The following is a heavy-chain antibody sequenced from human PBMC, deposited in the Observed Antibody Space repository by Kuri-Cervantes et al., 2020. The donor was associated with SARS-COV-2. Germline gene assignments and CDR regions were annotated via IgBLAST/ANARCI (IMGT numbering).Heavy chain of an antibody. CDR1: GFTFSTYR. CDR3: AKPLTNYHDTSGPDY. V-gene: IGHV3-64*02. D-gene: IGHD3-22*01. Sequence: GESLKISCAASGFTFSTYRMHWIRQAPGKGLEYVSAITSDGDTTFYADSVKGRFTISRDNSKNTLYLQLGSLRAEDTAVYFCAKPLTNYHDTSGPDYWGQGTLVTVSS. J-gene: IGHJ4*02. CDR2: ITSDGDTT.